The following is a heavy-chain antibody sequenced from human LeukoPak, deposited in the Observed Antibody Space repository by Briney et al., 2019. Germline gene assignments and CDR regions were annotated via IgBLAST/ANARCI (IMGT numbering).Heavy chain of an antibody. CDR3: ARATYSSGWYEYYFDY. Sequence: SQTLSLTCAISGDSVSSNSAAWNWIRQSPSRGLEWLGRTYYRSKWYNDYAVSVKSRITINPDTSKNQFSLQLNSVTPEDTAVYYCARATYSSGWYEYYFDYWGQGTLVTVSS. J-gene: IGHJ4*02. CDR1: GDSVSSNSAA. CDR2: TYYRSKWYN. V-gene: IGHV6-1*01. D-gene: IGHD6-19*01.